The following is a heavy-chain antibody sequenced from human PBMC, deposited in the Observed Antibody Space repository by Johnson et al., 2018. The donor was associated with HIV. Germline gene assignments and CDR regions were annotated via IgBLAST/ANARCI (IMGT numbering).Heavy chain of an antibody. CDR1: GFIFSDYY. Sequence: VQLVESGGGVVQPGRSLRLSCAASGFIFSDYYMTWIRQAPGKGLEWVSYISSSGSTIYYADSVKGRFTISRDNAKNSLYLQMNSLRAEDTAVYYCARDQGGQWLAYDAFDIWGQGTMVTVSS. D-gene: IGHD6-19*01. CDR2: ISSSGSTI. CDR3: ARDQGGQWLAYDAFDI. V-gene: IGHV3-11*04. J-gene: IGHJ3*02.